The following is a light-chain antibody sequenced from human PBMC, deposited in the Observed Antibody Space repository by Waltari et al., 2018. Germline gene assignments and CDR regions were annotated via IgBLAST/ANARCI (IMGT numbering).Light chain of an antibody. V-gene: IGLV2-14*03. CDR1: SRDVGGYNY. CDR2: DVS. Sequence: QSALTQPASVSGSPGQSITISCTGTSRDVGGYNYVSWYQQHPGKDPKLMVYDVSNRPAGVSNRFSGSKSGNTASLTTSGLQAEDEADYYCSSYTSSSTRVFGGGTKLTVL. CDR3: SSYTSSSTRV. J-gene: IGLJ3*02.